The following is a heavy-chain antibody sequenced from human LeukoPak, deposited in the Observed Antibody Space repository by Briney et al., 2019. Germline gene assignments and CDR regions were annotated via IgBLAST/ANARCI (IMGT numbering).Heavy chain of an antibody. V-gene: IGHV4-61*02. CDR1: GGSISSGSYY. Sequence: SETLSLTCTVSGGSISSGSYYWSWIRQPAGKGLKWIGRIYTSGSTNYNPSLKSRVTISVDTSKNQFSLKLSSVTAADTAVYYCARGYGDWFDPWGQGTLVTVSS. CDR3: ARGYGDWFDP. J-gene: IGHJ5*02. D-gene: IGHD4-17*01. CDR2: IYTSGST.